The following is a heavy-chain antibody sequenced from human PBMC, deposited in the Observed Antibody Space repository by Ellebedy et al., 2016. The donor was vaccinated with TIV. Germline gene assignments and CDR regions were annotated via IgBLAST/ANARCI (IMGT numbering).Heavy chain of an antibody. J-gene: IGHJ4*02. CDR3: ARHGNGGNSIDS. CDR2: IFPGDSDT. Sequence: GESLKISCKASGYDFTTFWIGWVRQMPGRGLEWMGTIFPGDSDTIYSPSFDGQVTITADQSTSTTYLHRRSLRAPATAMYFCARHGNGGNSIDSWGQGTLVTVSS. V-gene: IGHV5-51*01. CDR1: GYDFTTFW. D-gene: IGHD4-23*01.